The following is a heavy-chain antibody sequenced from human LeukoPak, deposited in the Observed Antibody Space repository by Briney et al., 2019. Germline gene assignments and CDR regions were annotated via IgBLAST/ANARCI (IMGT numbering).Heavy chain of an antibody. Sequence: ASVEVSCKASGYTFTSYGISWVRQAPGQGLEWMGWISAYNGNTNYAQKLQGRVTMTTDTSTSTAYMELRSLRSDDTAVYYCARDNRITMIVVARLDAFDIWGQGTMVTVSS. J-gene: IGHJ3*02. CDR2: ISAYNGNT. CDR1: GYTFTSYG. D-gene: IGHD3-22*01. CDR3: ARDNRITMIVVARLDAFDI. V-gene: IGHV1-18*01.